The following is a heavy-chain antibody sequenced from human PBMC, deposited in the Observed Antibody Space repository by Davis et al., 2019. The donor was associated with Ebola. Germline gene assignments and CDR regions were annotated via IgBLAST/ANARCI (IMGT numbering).Heavy chain of an antibody. CDR3: AKSSRGNWNYESY. D-gene: IGHD1-7*01. Sequence: GESLKISCAASGFTVSSNYMSWVRQAPGKGLEWVSAISGSGGSTYYADSVKGRFTISRDNSKNTLYLQMNSLRAEDTAVYYCAKSSRGNWNYESYWGQGTLVTVSS. CDR2: ISGSGGST. V-gene: IGHV3-23*01. CDR1: GFTVSSNY. J-gene: IGHJ4*02.